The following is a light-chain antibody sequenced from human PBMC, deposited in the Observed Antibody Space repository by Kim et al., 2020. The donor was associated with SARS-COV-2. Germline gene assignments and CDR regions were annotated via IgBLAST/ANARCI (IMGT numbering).Light chain of an antibody. CDR2: GKN. J-gene: IGLJ7*01. Sequence: ALGQTVRITCQGDSLRSYYASWYQQKPGQAPVLVIYGKNNRPSGIPDRFSGSSSGNTASLTITGAQAEDEADYYCNCRDSSGNHAVFGGGTQLTVL. CDR3: NCRDSSGNHAV. V-gene: IGLV3-19*01. CDR1: SLRSYY.